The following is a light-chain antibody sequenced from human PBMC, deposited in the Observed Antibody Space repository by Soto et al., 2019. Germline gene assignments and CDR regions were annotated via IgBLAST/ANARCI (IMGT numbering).Light chain of an antibody. CDR1: QSVHNN. Sequence: EVVMTQSPATLSVSPGDRATLSCRASQSVHNNLAWYQQKPGQAPRLLIFDTSTRATDIPIRFTGGGSGTEFTLTISSLQSEDSAAYYCQQYETWPLTFGGGTKVEIK. CDR2: DTS. V-gene: IGKV3-15*01. J-gene: IGKJ4*01. CDR3: QQYETWPLT.